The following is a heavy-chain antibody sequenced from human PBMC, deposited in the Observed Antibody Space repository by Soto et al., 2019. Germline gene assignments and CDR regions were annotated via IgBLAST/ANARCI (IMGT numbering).Heavy chain of an antibody. J-gene: IGHJ4*02. V-gene: IGHV4-39*01. D-gene: IGHD6-19*01. Sequence: QLQLQESGPGLVKPSETLSLTCTVSGGSISSSSYYWGWIRQPPGKGLEWIGSIYYSGSTYYNPSLKSRVTISVDTSKNQFFLKLSSVTAADTAVYYCARTSWLVRTYYFDYWGQGTLVTVSS. CDR1: GGSISSSSYY. CDR3: ARTSWLVRTYYFDY. CDR2: IYYSGST.